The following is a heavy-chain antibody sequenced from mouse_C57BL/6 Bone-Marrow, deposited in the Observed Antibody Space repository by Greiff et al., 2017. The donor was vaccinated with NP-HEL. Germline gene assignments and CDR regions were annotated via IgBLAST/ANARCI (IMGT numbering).Heavy chain of an antibody. Sequence: DVQLQESGPGMVKPSQSLSLTCTVTGYSIPSGYDWHWIRHFPGNKLEWMGYISYSGSTNYNPSLNSRIFITHDTSKNHFFLKLNSLTTEDTATYDCARDPCYYGRSPCFDNGGQGTTLTVSA. J-gene: IGHJ2*01. CDR1: GYSIPSGYD. D-gene: IGHD1-1*01. V-gene: IGHV3-1*01. CDR2: ISYSGST. CDR3: ARDPCYYGRSPCFDN.